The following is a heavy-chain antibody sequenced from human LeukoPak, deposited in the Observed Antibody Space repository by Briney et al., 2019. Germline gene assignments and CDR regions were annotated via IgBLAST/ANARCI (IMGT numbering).Heavy chain of an antibody. CDR3: ARDFSTFYWYLDL. Sequence: SGTLSLTCSVSGGSISNYYWNWIRQPPGKGLEWIGFIYYTGSNNYNPSLKSRVTISVDTSKNQFSLKLSSVTAADTAVYYCARDFSTFYWYLDLWGRGTLVTVFS. D-gene: IGHD6-13*01. V-gene: IGHV4-59*01. CDR1: GGSISNYY. J-gene: IGHJ2*01. CDR2: IYYTGSN.